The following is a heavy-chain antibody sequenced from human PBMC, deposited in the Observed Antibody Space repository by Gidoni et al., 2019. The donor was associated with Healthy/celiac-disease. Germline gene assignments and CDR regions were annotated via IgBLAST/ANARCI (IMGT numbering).Heavy chain of an antibody. D-gene: IGHD2-2*01. CDR3: ARQTTFIVVVPAAIRYNWFDP. CDR1: GFPFSYYY. CDR2: ISSSSSYT. Sequence: QVQLVESGGGLVKPGGSLRLSCAASGFPFSYYYMSCIRQAPGKGLEWVSYISSSSSYTNYADSVKGRFTISRDNAKNSLYLQMNSLRAEDTAVYYCARQTTFIVVVPAAIRYNWFDPWGQGTLVTVSS. J-gene: IGHJ5*02. V-gene: IGHV3-11*06.